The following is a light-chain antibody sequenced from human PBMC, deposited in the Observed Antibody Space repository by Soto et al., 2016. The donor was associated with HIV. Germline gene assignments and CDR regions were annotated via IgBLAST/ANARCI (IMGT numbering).Light chain of an antibody. J-gene: IGLJ2*01. V-gene: IGLV3-21*03. Sequence: SFVLTQPPSVSVAPGKTARFTCGGDNIGSKTVHWYQQKPGQAPVLVVHDDGDRPSGIPERFSGSNSGNTATLTISRVEAGDEADYYCQVWDGGSDVVFGGGTKLTVL. CDR2: DDG. CDR1: NIGSKT. CDR3: QVWDGGSDVV.